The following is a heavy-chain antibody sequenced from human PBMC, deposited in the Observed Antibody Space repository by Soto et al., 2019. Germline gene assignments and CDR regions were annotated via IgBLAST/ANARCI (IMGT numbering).Heavy chain of an antibody. CDR1: GFTFSTYW. D-gene: IGHD7-27*01. Sequence: GGSLRLSCAASGFTFSTYWMGWVRQAPGKGLEWVANINEDGSQRYHVDSVKGRFTISRDNAKSSLYLQLSSLRAEDTAVYFCARVGIYYYMDVWGKGTTVTVSS. CDR3: ARVGIYYYMDV. CDR2: INEDGSQR. J-gene: IGHJ6*03. V-gene: IGHV3-7*01.